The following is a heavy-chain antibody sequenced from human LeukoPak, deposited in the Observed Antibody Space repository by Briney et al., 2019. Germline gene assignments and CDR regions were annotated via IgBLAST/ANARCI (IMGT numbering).Heavy chain of an antibody. J-gene: IGHJ4*02. Sequence: GSLLLSCAASGFTFSDYGMHWVRQAPGKGLEGVAFIRYDGTIKYYADSVKGRFTISRDNSKNTVYLQMNSLRAADTAVYSCAKESSADFWSGYSYFDYWGQGTLVTVSS. CDR1: GFTFSDYG. D-gene: IGHD3-3*01. V-gene: IGHV3-30*02. CDR3: AKESSADFWSGYSYFDY. CDR2: IRYDGTIK.